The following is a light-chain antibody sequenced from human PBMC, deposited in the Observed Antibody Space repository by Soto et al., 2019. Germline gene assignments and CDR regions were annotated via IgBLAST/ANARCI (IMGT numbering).Light chain of an antibody. CDR1: QNFGSSY. V-gene: IGKV3-15*01. CDR2: GAS. CDR3: QQYNNWPRT. Sequence: EVVLTQSPDTASLSTGERATLSCRASQNFGSSYLAWYQQKPGQAPRLLIYGASTRATGIPARFSGSGSGTEFTLTISSLQSEDFAVYYCQQYNNWPRTFGQGTKVDI. J-gene: IGKJ1*01.